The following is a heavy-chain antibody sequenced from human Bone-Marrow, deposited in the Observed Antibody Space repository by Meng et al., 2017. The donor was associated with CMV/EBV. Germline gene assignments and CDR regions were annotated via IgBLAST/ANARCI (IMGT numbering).Heavy chain of an antibody. V-gene: IGHV3-7*01. CDR3: ARDSRGGRTPDTYYYCVMDG. CDR1: GFTFSSYW. CDR2: IRQDGSDK. J-gene: IGHJ6*02. Sequence: GESLKISCAASGFTFSSYWMSWVRQAPGKGLEWVANIRQDGSDKYYVDSVKGRFTISRDNSKNTLYLQMNSLRAEDTAVYYCARDSRGGRTPDTYYYCVMDGWGQGTPVTVSS. D-gene: IGHD2-15*01.